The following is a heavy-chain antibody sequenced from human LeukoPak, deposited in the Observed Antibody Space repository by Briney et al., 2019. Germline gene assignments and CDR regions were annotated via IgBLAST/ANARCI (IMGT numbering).Heavy chain of an antibody. D-gene: IGHD6-19*01. CDR3: IIGKQWLVHLDY. Sequence: GGSLRLSCAASGFTFSDYYMSWIRQAPGKGLEWVSYISSSGSTIYYADSVKGRFTISRDNAKNSLYLQMNSLRAEDTAVYYCIIGKQWLVHLDYWGQGTLVTVSS. CDR2: ISSSGSTI. J-gene: IGHJ4*02. V-gene: IGHV3-11*01. CDR1: GFTFSDYY.